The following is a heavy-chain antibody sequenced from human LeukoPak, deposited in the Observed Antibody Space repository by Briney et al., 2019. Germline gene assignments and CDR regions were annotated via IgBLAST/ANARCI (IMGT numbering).Heavy chain of an antibody. Sequence: SETLSLTCTVSGGSISSSSYYWGWIRQPPGKGLEWIGSIYYSGSIYYNPSLKSRVTIPVDTSKNQFSLKLSSVTAVDTAVYYCARTIAARPGGGYWGQGTLVTVSS. CDR3: ARTIAARPGGGY. D-gene: IGHD6-6*01. V-gene: IGHV4-39*01. CDR1: GGSISSSSYY. CDR2: IYYSGSI. J-gene: IGHJ4*02.